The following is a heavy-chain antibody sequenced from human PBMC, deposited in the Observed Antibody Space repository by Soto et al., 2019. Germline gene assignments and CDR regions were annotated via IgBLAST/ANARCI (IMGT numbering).Heavy chain of an antibody. CDR2: ISAYNGNT. D-gene: IGHD2-21*01. V-gene: IGHV1-18*01. CDR3: TSYHINSYSYGMDV. J-gene: IGHJ6*02. Sequence: QVQLVQSGAAVKKPGASVKVSCKASGYTFTSYGFSWVRQAPGQGLEWMGWISAYNGNTNYAQKLQGRVTMTTHTPTSTAYTERTSLRSADTAVYYCTSYHINSYSYGMDVWGQGNTVTASS. CDR1: GYTFTSYG.